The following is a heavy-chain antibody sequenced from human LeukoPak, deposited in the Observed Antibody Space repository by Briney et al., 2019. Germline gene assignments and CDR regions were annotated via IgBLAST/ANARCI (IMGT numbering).Heavy chain of an antibody. CDR3: AELGITMIGGV. D-gene: IGHD3-10*02. CDR1: GFTFSSYE. V-gene: IGHV3-48*03. CDR2: ISSSGSTI. Sequence: GGSLRLSCAASGFTFSSYEMNWVRQAPGKGLEWVSYISSSGSTIYYADSVKGRFTISSDNAKNSLYLQMNSLRAEDTAVYYCAELGITMIGGVWGEGTTVTISS. J-gene: IGHJ6*04.